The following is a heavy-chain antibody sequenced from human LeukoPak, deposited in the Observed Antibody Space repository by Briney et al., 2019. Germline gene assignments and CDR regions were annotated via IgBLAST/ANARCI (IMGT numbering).Heavy chain of an antibody. D-gene: IGHD3-22*01. V-gene: IGHV3-11*04. CDR1: GFTFSGDY. J-gene: IGHJ4*02. Sequence: GGSLRLSCAASGFTFSGDYMSWIRQAPGKGLEWVSYLSSVGSSIVYADSVKGRFTISRDNAKNSLYLQMNSLRAEDTAVYYCARVYYDSSGYSPDYWGQGTLVTVSS. CDR3: ARVYYDSSGYSPDY. CDR2: LSSVGSSI.